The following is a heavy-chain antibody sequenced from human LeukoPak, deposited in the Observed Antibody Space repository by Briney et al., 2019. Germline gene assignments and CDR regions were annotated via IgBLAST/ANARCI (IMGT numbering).Heavy chain of an antibody. CDR2: ISGSAGNT. CDR1: GFSVSSNY. D-gene: IGHD6-6*01. J-gene: IGHJ4*02. Sequence: GGSLRLSCAASGFSVSSNYMSWVRQAPGKGLEWVSAISGSAGNTYYADSARDRFTISRDNSKDTLFLQMNSLRAEDTAVYYCAKASQYSSSGFDYWGQGTLVTVSS. CDR3: AKASQYSSSGFDY. V-gene: IGHV3-23*01.